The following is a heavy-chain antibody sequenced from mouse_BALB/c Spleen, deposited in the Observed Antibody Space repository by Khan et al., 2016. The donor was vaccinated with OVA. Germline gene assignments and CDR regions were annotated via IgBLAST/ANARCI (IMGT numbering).Heavy chain of an antibody. J-gene: IGHJ4*01. V-gene: IGHV2-6-1*01. CDR1: GFSLTNYG. D-gene: IGHD2-10*01. Sequence: VQLQESGPGLVAPSQSLSITCTISGFSLTNYGIHWVRQPPGKGLEWLVVIWSDGSTTYNSALKSRLSISKDNSKSQVFLKMNSLQTDDTAMYYCARQPYYPYYIMDYWGQGTSVTVAS. CDR2: IWSDGST. CDR3: ARQPYYPYYIMDY.